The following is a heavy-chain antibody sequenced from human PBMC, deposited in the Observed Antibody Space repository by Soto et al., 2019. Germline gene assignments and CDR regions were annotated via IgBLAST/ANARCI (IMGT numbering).Heavy chain of an antibody. V-gene: IGHV4-34*01. Sequence: SETLSLTCAVYGGSFSGYYWTWIRQSPKKGLEWIGEINHGGSTNSNPSLQSRVTMSVDTSKNQISLKVSSLTAADAAVYYCARASADRTGTNFFDYWGQGTRVTGSS. CDR2: INHGGST. CDR1: GGSFSGYY. CDR3: ARASADRTGTNFFDY. D-gene: IGHD1-1*01. J-gene: IGHJ4*02.